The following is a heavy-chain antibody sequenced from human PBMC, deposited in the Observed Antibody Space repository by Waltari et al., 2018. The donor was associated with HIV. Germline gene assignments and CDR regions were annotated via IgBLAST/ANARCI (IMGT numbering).Heavy chain of an antibody. D-gene: IGHD3-22*01. J-gene: IGHJ4*02. CDR1: GFTFSNFA. V-gene: IGHV3-23*01. Sequence: EVQLLESGGGLVQPGGSRRLSCVASGFTFSNFAMSWVRQAPGKGLEWVSGISGSGGSTYYADSVKGRLTISRDNSKNTLSLQMNTLRAEDTAVYYCAKWGEYYYDNSGYYSQYYFDYWGQGTLLTVSS. CDR3: AKWGEYYYDNSGYYSQYYFDY. CDR2: ISGSGGST.